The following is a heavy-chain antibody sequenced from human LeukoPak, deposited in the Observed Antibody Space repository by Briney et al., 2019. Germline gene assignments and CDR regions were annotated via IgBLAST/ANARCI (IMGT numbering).Heavy chain of an antibody. V-gene: IGHV1-18*01. J-gene: IGHJ1*01. CDR2: ISVYNGNT. Sequence: GSSVKVSCKASGGTFSSYAISWVRQAPGQGLEWMGWISVYNGNTNYAQKLQGRVTMTTDTSTSTAYMELRSLRSDDTAVYYCARGESGIHHWGQGTLVTVSS. CDR1: GGTFSSYA. CDR3: ARGESGIHH.